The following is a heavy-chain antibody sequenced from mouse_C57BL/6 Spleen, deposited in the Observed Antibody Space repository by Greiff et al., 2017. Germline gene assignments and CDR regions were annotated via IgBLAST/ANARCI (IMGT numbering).Heavy chain of an antibody. D-gene: IGHD1-1*01. CDR2: ISDGGSST. CDR3: ARYYYGSSFDY. Sequence: EVMLVESGGGLVKPGGSLKLSCAASGFTFSSYAMSWVRQTPEKRLEWVATISDGGSSTYYPDNVKGRFTISRDNAKNNLYLQMSHLKSEDTAMYYCARYYYGSSFDYWGQGTTLTVSS. CDR1: GFTFSSYA. J-gene: IGHJ2*01. V-gene: IGHV5-4*03.